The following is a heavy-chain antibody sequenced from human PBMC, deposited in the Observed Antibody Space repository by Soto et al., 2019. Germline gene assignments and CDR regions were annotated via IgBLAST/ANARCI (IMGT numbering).Heavy chain of an antibody. V-gene: IGHV1-18*01. CDR1: GYTFTSYG. CDR3: AREPDDYYYYYMDV. CDR2: ISAYNGNT. Sequence: ASVKVSCKASGYTFTSYGISWVRQAPGQGLEWMGWISAYNGNTNYAQKLQGRVTMTTDTSTSTAYMELRSLRSDDTAVYYCAREPDDYYYYYMDVWGKGTTVTVSS. J-gene: IGHJ6*03.